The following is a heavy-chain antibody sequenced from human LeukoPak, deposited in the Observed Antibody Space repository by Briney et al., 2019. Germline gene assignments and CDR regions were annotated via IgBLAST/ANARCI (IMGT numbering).Heavy chain of an antibody. CDR1: GFSFRSHG. Sequence: GGSLRLSCAASGFSFRSHGMNWVRQAPGKGLEWVSSITSSSSYIFYADSVKGRFTISRDNAKNSLFLQMNSLRGEDTAMYYCARDYNWSHDYWGQGTLVTVTS. CDR3: ARDYNWSHDY. V-gene: IGHV3-21*01. CDR2: ITSSSSYI. J-gene: IGHJ4*02. D-gene: IGHD1-1*01.